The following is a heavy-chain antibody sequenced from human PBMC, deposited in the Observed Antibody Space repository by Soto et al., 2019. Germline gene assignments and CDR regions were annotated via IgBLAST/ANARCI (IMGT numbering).Heavy chain of an antibody. CDR3: AGGAGYSSSPYYYYGMDV. J-gene: IGHJ6*02. V-gene: IGHV1-8*01. Sequence: QVQLVQSGAEVKKPGASVKVSCKASGYTFTSYDINWVRQATGQGLEWMGWMNPNSGNTGYAQKFQGRVTMTRNTSISTAYMERSSLRSEDTAVYYCAGGAGYSSSPYYYYGMDVWGQGTTVTVSS. D-gene: IGHD6-6*01. CDR2: MNPNSGNT. CDR1: GYTFTSYD.